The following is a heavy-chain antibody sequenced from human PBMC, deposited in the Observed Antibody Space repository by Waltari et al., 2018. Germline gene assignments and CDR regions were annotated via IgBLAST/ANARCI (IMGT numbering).Heavy chain of an antibody. CDR3: AKDGAGLAAT. Sequence: QVQLVASGGGVVQPGRSLRLSCAASGFTFSSYGMHWVRQAPGKGLEWVAVISYDGSNKYYADSVKGRFTISRDNSKNTLYLQMNSLRAEDTAVYYCAKDGAGLAATWGQGTLVTVSS. CDR1: GFTFSSYG. V-gene: IGHV3-30*18. D-gene: IGHD3-10*01. J-gene: IGHJ5*02. CDR2: ISYDGSNK.